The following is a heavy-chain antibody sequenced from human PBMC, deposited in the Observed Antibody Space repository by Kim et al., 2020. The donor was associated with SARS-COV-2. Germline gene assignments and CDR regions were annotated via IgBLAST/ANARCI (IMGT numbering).Heavy chain of an antibody. D-gene: IGHD2-15*01. CDR3: ASGFSYGGSCSPV. J-gene: IGHJ6*03. CDR2: ISSSSVYI. CDR1: DFTFSSYS. Sequence: GGSLRLSCAASDFTFSSYSLHWVRQAPGKGLEWVSSISSSSVYIYYADSVKGRFTISRDNAKNALYLQIHSLRAEDTAVYYCASGFSYGGSCSPVWAKG. V-gene: IGHV3-21*01.